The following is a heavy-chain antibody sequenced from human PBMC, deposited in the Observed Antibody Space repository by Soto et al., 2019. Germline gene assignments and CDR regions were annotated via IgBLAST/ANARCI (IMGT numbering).Heavy chain of an antibody. CDR2: ISRSGRGSA. V-gene: IGHV3-23*01. Sequence: GESXRLSCAASGFTFNIYFITWFRQAPGEGLECVSSISRSGRGSAYYADSVKGRFTISRDNSENTLFLQMNNLRDEDTALYYCARGSYLDSRDYWVAKLHFEHWGLGTLVTVSS. CDR1: GFTFNIYF. CDR3: ARGSYLDSRDYWVAKLHFEH. D-gene: IGHD3-22*01. J-gene: IGHJ4*02.